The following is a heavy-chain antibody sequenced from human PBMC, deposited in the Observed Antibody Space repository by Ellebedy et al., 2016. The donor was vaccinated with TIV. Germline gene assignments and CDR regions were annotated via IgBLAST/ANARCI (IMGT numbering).Heavy chain of an antibody. Sequence: GESLKISCKASGYHFTTYWHTSVRPVPGKGLEWLGRLDPSDSYTDHSPSFQGHVRISGDRSTATAFLQWSSLKASDTAIYYCTRRHVRPDAFDLWGQGTVVTVSS. CDR1: GYHFTTYW. V-gene: IGHV5-10-1*01. CDR3: TRRHVRPDAFDL. J-gene: IGHJ3*01. D-gene: IGHD3-10*01. CDR2: LDPSDSYT.